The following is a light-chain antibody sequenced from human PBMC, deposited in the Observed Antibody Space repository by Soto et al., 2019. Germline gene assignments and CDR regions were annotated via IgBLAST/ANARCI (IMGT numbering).Light chain of an antibody. V-gene: IGKV3-20*01. Sequence: EIVLTQSPGTLSLSPGERVTLSCRASQSVNDNYLAWYQQRLGQAPRLLIYGASSRATGIPDRFSGSGSGTDFTLTISRLEPEDFSVYYCQQYGSSPWTFGQGTKVEIK. CDR2: GAS. CDR3: QQYGSSPWT. CDR1: QSVNDNY. J-gene: IGKJ1*01.